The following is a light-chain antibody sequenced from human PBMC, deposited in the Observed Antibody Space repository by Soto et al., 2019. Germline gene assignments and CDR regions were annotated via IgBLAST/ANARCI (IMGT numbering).Light chain of an antibody. CDR3: QQYYNWPRT. V-gene: IGKV3-15*01. Sequence: EIVMTQSPATLSMSPGERATLSCRASQSVSSNLAWYQQRPGQAPRLLIYAASIRATGIPARFSGSGSGTEFTLTISSLQSEDFALYYCQQYYNWPRTFGQGTKVEIK. CDR2: AAS. J-gene: IGKJ1*01. CDR1: QSVSSN.